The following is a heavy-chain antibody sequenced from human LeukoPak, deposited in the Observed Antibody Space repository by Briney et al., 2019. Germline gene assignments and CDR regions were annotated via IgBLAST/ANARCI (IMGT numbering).Heavy chain of an antibody. CDR1: GFTFNTYS. CDR3: ARDPGRVRGVLGFDY. D-gene: IGHD3-10*01. V-gene: IGHV3-48*04. CDR2: ISSSSNPI. Sequence: GGSLRLSCAASGFTFNTYSMNWVRRAPGKGLEWVSYISSSSNPIWYADSVKGRFTISRDNAKNSLFLQMNSLRAEDTAVYYCARDPGRVRGVLGFDYWGQGIPVTVSS. J-gene: IGHJ4*02.